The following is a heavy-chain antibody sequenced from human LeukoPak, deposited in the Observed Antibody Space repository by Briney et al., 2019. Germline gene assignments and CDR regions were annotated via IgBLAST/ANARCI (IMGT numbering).Heavy chain of an antibody. D-gene: IGHD5-12*01. Sequence: GESLKISCKGSGYSLTSYWIGWVRQMPGKGLEWMGIIYPGDSYTAYGPSFQGQVTISADKSISTAYLQWNTLKSSDTAIYYCVRRAVYSGYDLDYWGQGTLVTVSS. V-gene: IGHV5-51*01. CDR3: VRRAVYSGYDLDY. CDR2: IYPGDSYT. CDR1: GYSLTSYW. J-gene: IGHJ4*02.